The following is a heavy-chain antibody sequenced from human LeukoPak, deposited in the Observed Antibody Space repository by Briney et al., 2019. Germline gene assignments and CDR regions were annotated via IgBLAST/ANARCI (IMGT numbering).Heavy chain of an antibody. CDR2: IVVGSGNT. CDR3: ARQYYYDSSGYSHAFDI. Sequence: GASVKVSCKASGFTFTSSAMQWVRQARGQRLEWIGWIVVGSGNTNYAQKFQERVTITRDMSTSTAYMELSSLRSEDTAVYYCARQYYYDSSGYSHAFDIWGQGTMVTVSS. V-gene: IGHV1-58*02. D-gene: IGHD3-22*01. CDR1: GFTFTSSA. J-gene: IGHJ3*02.